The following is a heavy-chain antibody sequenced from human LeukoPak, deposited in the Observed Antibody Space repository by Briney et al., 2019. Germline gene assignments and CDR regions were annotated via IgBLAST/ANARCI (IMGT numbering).Heavy chain of an antibody. CDR3: AKGTDFWSGSYYFDY. CDR1: GFAFSTYE. Sequence: GGSLRLSCAASGFAFSTYEMNWVRRAPGKGLEWVSYISNSGSTKYYAASVEGRFTISRDDAKNTLYLQMNSLRAEDTAVYYCAKGTDFWSGSYYFDYWGQGTLVTVSS. CDR2: ISNSGSTK. V-gene: IGHV3-48*03. D-gene: IGHD3-3*01. J-gene: IGHJ4*02.